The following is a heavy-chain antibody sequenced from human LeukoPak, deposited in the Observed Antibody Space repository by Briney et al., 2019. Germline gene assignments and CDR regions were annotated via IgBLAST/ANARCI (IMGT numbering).Heavy chain of an antibody. Sequence: SETLSLTCTVSGDSISSTSYYWDWIRQPPAKGLEWIGSIYNSGTTYYNPSLKSRVTISVDTSKNRFSLKVSSVTAADTAVYYCASRVYGLGSFNYWGQGTLVTVSS. V-gene: IGHV4-39*01. CDR3: ASRVYGLGSFNY. J-gene: IGHJ4*01. D-gene: IGHD3-10*01. CDR2: IYNSGTT. CDR1: GDSISSTSYY.